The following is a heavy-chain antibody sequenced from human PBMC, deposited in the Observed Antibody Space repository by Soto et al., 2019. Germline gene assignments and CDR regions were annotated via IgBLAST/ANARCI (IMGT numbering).Heavy chain of an antibody. CDR1: GLTFYDYA. CDR2: ISWNSGSI. J-gene: IGHJ1*01. Sequence: PGGSLRLSCAASGLTFYDYAMHWVRQDPEKGLEWVSGISWNSGSIGYADSVKGRFTITRDTSASTAYMELSSLRSEDTAVYYCARSHYGYGSGIDALEYFRHWGQGTLVTVSS. D-gene: IGHD3-10*01. CDR3: ARSHYGYGSGIDALEYFRH. V-gene: IGHV3-9*01.